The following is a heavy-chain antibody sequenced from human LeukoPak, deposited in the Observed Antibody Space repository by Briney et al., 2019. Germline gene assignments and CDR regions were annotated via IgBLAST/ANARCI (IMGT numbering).Heavy chain of an antibody. J-gene: IGHJ3*02. Sequence: ASVKVSCKASGYTFTGYYMHWVRQAPGQGLEWMGWINPNSGGTNYAQKFQGRVTMTRDTSISTAYMELSSLRSEDMAVYYCAREGEIAVAGTYAFDIWGQGTMVTVSS. CDR1: GYTFTGYY. V-gene: IGHV1-2*02. CDR3: AREGEIAVAGTYAFDI. D-gene: IGHD6-19*01. CDR2: INPNSGGT.